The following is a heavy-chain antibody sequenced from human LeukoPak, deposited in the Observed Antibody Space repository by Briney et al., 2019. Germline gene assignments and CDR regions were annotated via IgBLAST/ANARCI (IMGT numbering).Heavy chain of an antibody. CDR1: GFTFSSYS. J-gene: IGHJ4*02. CDR3: ARGLDGTYCGGDCYPAY. V-gene: IGHV3-21*01. D-gene: IGHD2-21*02. Sequence: EGSLRVSCAASGFTFSSYSMNWVRQAPGKGLEWVSSISSSGNYIYYADSVKGRFTSSRDNAKKSLYLQMNSLRAEDTAVYYCARGLDGTYCGGDCYPAYWGQGTLVTVSS. CDR2: ISSSGNYI.